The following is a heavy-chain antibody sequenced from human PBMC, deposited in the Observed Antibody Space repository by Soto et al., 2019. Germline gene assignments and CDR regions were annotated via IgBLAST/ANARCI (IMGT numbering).Heavy chain of an antibody. J-gene: IGHJ3*02. Sequence: GGSLRLSCAASGFTFSSYAMSWVRQAPGKGLEWVSAISGSGGSTYYADSVKGRFTISRDNSKNTLYLQMNSLRAEDTAVYYCAKAYCGGDCYPLEAFDIWGQGTMVTVSS. CDR2: ISGSGGST. CDR1: GFTFSSYA. D-gene: IGHD2-21*02. V-gene: IGHV3-23*01. CDR3: AKAYCGGDCYPLEAFDI.